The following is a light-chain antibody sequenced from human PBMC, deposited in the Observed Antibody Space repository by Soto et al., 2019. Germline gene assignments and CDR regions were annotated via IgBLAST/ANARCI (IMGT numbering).Light chain of an antibody. J-gene: IGKJ1*01. CDR1: KSISSW. V-gene: IGKV1-5*01. CDR3: QQYNGFSS. Sequence: DIQMTQCPSTLSASVGDRVTITCRASKSISSWLAWYQQKPGKAPKLLIYDASSLESGVPSRFSGSGSGTEFTLTISSLQPDDSATYYCQQYNGFSSFGQGTKVEIK. CDR2: DAS.